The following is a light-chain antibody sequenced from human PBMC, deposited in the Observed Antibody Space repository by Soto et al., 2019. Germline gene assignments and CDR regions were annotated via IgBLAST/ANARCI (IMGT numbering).Light chain of an antibody. J-gene: IGKJ4*01. V-gene: IGKV3-15*01. Sequence: EIVLTQSPATLSVSPGERATLSCRASQSVRSNLAWYQQKLGQAPRLLIYGASTRATGIPARFSGSGSGTEFTLTISSLQSEDFAVYYCQQYNNWPLFGGGTKVEI. CDR3: QQYNNWPL. CDR1: QSVRSN. CDR2: GAS.